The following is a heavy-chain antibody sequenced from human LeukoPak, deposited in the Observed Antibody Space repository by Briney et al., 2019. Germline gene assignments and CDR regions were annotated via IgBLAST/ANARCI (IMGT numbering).Heavy chain of an antibody. CDR2: IYSGGNT. CDR1: GFPVSSNY. CDR3: ARAHDRGYYYGFDY. Sequence: PGGSLRLSCAASGFPVSSNYMSWVRQAPGKGLEWVSVIYSGGNTYYADSVQGRFTMSRENPKNTLYLQMNSLRAEDTAVYYCARAHDRGYYYGFDYWGQGTLVTVSS. D-gene: IGHD3-22*01. V-gene: IGHV3-66*01. J-gene: IGHJ4*02.